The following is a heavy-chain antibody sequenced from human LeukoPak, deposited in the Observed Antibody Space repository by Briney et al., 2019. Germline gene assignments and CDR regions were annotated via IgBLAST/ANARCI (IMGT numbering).Heavy chain of an antibody. D-gene: IGHD3-22*01. Sequence: GGSLRLSCAASGFTFSSYAMHWVRQAPGKGLEWVSAISGSGGSTYYADSVKGRFTISRDNSKNTLYLQMNSLRAEDTAIYYCAKDLGDSSGYNPFDYWGQGTLVTVSS. J-gene: IGHJ4*02. CDR1: GFTFSSYA. CDR2: ISGSGGST. CDR3: AKDLGDSSGYNPFDY. V-gene: IGHV3-23*01.